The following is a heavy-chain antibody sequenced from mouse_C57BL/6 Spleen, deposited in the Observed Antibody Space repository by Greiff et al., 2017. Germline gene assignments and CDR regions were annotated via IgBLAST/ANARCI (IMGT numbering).Heavy chain of an antibody. CDR2: IDPSDSDT. CDR1: GYTFTSYW. V-gene: IGHV1-50*01. Sequence: QVQLQQPGAELVKPGASVKLSCKASGYTFTSYWMQWVKQRPGQGLEWIGEIDPSDSDTNYNQKFKGKATLTVDTSSSTAYMQLSSLTSEDSAVXYCARRMYSFYAMDYWGQGTSVTVSS. CDR3: ARRMYSFYAMDY. J-gene: IGHJ4*01.